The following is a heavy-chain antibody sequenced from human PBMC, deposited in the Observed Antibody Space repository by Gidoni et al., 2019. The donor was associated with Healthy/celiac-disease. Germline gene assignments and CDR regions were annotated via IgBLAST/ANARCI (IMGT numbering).Heavy chain of an antibody. CDR3: ARDFPKVVPAAPPDGYKDY. D-gene: IGHD2-2*01. Sequence: QVQLVQSGAEVKKPGASVTVSCQACGYTFTGNDLPWVRPAPGQGLEWMGWINPNSGGTNYAQKFQGRVTMTRDTSISTAYMELSRLRSDDTAVYYCARDFPKVVPAAPPDGYKDYWGQGTLVTVSS. CDR2: INPNSGGT. J-gene: IGHJ4*02. CDR1: GYTFTGND. V-gene: IGHV1-2*02.